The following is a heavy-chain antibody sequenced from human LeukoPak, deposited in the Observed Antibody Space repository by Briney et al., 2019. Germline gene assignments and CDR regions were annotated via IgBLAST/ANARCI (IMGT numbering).Heavy chain of an antibody. CDR1: GFTFSSYS. V-gene: IGHV3-21*01. J-gene: IGHJ4*02. CDR2: ISSSSSYI. CDR3: ARGSGGFDY. D-gene: IGHD3-16*01. Sequence: GGSLRLSCAASGFTFSSYSMNWVREAPGEGLEWVSSISSSSSYIYYADSVKGRFTISRDNAKNSLYLQMNSLRAEDTAVYYCARGSGGFDYWGQGTLVTVSS.